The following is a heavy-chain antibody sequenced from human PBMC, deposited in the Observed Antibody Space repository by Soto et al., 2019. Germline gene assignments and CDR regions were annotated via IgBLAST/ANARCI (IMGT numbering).Heavy chain of an antibody. CDR1: GGSINSGGHY. J-gene: IGHJ4*02. V-gene: IGHV4-31*03. CDR3: ARGLYPDLDY. CDR2: IFYNGNT. D-gene: IGHD2-2*02. Sequence: SETLSLTCTVSGGSINSGGHYWSWIRQHPGKGLEWIGYIFYNGNTYYNPSLQSRLTISRDTPKNQFSLKLNSVTAEDTAVYYCARGLYPDLDYWGQGTLVTVSS.